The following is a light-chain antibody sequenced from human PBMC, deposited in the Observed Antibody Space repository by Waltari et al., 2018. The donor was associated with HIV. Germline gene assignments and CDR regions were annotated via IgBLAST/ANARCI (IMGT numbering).Light chain of an antibody. CDR3: LLSYSGARI. J-gene: IGLJ2*01. Sequence: QAVVTQEPSLTVSPGGTVTLTCGSSTGAVTSGHSPYWFQQKPGQAPRALIFDTSNKHSWTPARFAGSLLGGKAALTLSGAQPEDEAEYYCLLSYSGARIFGGGTKLTVL. V-gene: IGLV7-46*01. CDR1: TGAVTSGHS. CDR2: DTS.